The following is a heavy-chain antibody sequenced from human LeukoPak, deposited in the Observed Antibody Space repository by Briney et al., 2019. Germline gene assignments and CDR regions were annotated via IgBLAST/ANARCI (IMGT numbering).Heavy chain of an antibody. CDR1: GGSFSGYY. CDR3: TRGGVEMEMAYNWFDP. D-gene: IGHD5-24*01. J-gene: IGHJ5*02. CDR2: INHSGST. V-gene: IGHV4-34*01. Sequence: SETLSLTCAVYGGSFSGYYWSWIRQPPGTGLEWIGKINHSGSTNYNPSLKSRVTISVDTSKNQFSLKLSSVTAADTAVYYCTRGGVEMEMAYNWFDPWGQGTLVTVSS.